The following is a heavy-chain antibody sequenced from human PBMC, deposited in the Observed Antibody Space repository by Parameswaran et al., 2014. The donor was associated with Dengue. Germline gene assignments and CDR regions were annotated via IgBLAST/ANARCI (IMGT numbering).Heavy chain of an antibody. J-gene: IGHJ6*04. CDR2: INHSGST. CDR3: ARGNGLARPMDV. V-gene: IGHV4-34*01. D-gene: IGHD1-1*01. Sequence: PGKGLEWIGEINHSGSTNYNPSLKSRVTISVDTSKNQFSLKLSSVTAADTAVYYCARGNGLARPMDVWGKGTTVTDSS.